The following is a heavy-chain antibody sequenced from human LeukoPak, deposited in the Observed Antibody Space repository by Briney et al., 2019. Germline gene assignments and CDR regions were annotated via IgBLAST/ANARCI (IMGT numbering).Heavy chain of an antibody. J-gene: IGHJ4*02. D-gene: IGHD6-13*01. V-gene: IGHV4-39*01. Sequence: SETLSHTCTVSGGSISSSSYYWGWIRQPPGKGLEWIGSIYYSGSTYYNPSLKSRVTISVGTSKNQFSLKLSSVTAADTAVYYCASISTIAAAGNAFDYWGQGTLVTVSS. CDR3: ASISTIAAAGNAFDY. CDR1: GGSISSSSYY. CDR2: IYYSGST.